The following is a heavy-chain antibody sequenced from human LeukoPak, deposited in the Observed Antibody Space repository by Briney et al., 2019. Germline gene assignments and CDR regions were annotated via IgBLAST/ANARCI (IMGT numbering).Heavy chain of an antibody. CDR1: GYSISSGFY. D-gene: IGHD2/OR15-2a*01. Sequence: PSETLSLTCTVSGYSISSGFYWGWIRPSPGKGLEWIGNIYHSGSTYYNPSLKSRVTISVDTSKNQLSLKLSSVTAADTAVYYCARRPNTWFDPWGQGTLVTVSS. CDR2: IYHSGST. CDR3: ARRPNTWFDP. V-gene: IGHV4-38-2*02. J-gene: IGHJ5*02.